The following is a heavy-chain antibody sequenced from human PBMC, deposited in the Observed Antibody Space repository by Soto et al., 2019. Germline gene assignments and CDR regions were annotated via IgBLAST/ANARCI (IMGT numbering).Heavy chain of an antibody. Sequence: QVQLVQSGAEEKKPGASVKVSCKASGYTFTSYAMHWVRQAPGQRLEWMGWINAGNGNTKYSQKFQGRVTITRDTSASTADMELSSLRSEDTAVYYCARALERHAFDIWGQGTMVTVSS. CDR3: ARALERHAFDI. CDR1: GYTFTSYA. CDR2: INAGNGNT. J-gene: IGHJ3*02. V-gene: IGHV1-3*05. D-gene: IGHD1-1*01.